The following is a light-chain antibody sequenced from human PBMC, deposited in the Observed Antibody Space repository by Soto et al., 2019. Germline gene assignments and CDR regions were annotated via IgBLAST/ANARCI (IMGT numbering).Light chain of an antibody. CDR3: HQYDSPRWT. Sequence: EMVMSQSPSTLSVYPGERATLSCRASQSVSSNLAWYQQKPGQAPRLLIYGASIRAAGIPDRFGGSGSERDFALTISRLEPEDFAVYYCHQYDSPRWTFGQGTKVDIK. V-gene: IGKV3-20*01. CDR2: GAS. CDR1: QSVSSN. J-gene: IGKJ1*01.